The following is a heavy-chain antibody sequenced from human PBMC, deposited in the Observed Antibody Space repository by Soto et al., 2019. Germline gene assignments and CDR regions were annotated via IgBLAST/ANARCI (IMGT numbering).Heavy chain of an antibody. CDR2: TFSRGSA. CDR3: ERQYPRSMAAPKIPFDF. D-gene: IGHD6-25*01. CDR1: GDSIGNSH. Sequence: SETLSLTCTVSGDSIGNSHWSWIRQPPGKGLEWIGLTFSRGSATYNPSLKSRVTISVDTSKNQLSLKLTSVTAADTAVYFCERQYPRSMAAPKIPFDFRCKGPPVPVSS. V-gene: IGHV4-4*09. J-gene: IGHJ4*02.